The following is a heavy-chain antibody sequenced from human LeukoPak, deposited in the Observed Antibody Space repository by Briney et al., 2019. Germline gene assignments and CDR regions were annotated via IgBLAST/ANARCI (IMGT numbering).Heavy chain of an antibody. V-gene: IGHV4-4*01. CDR1: GFTVSSNY. Sequence: PGGSLRLSCAASGFTVSSNYMSWVRQPPGKGLEWIGEIYHSGSTNYNPSLKSRVTISVDKSENQFSLKLSSVTAADTAVYFCARYYYYYMDVWGKGTTVTVSS. J-gene: IGHJ6*03. CDR3: ARYYYYYMDV. CDR2: IYHSGST.